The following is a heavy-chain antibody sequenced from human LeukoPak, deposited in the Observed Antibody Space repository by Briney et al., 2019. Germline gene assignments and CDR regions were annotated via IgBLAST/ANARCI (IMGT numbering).Heavy chain of an antibody. CDR1: GYTFTGYY. CDR2: INPSGGST. D-gene: IGHD6-19*01. V-gene: IGHV1-46*01. CDR3: ARDPWPYSSGGYWFDP. J-gene: IGHJ5*02. Sequence: ASVKVSCKASGYTFTGYYMHWVRQAPGQGLEWMGIINPSGGSTSYAQKFQGRVTMTRDMSTSTVYMELSSLRSEDTAVYYCARDPWPYSSGGYWFDPWGQGTLVTVSS.